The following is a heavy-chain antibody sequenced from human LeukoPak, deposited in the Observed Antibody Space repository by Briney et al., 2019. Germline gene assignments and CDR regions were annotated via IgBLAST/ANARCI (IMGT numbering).Heavy chain of an antibody. D-gene: IGHD4-17*01. CDR2: ISYDGSNT. Sequence: PGGSLRLPCAASRFTFSSYAMLWVRQLPGKGLEWVAIISYDGSNTYYADSVKGRFTISRDNAKNSLYLQMNSLRAEDTAVYYCARDPSRGDYDYWGQGTLVTVSS. V-gene: IGHV3-30*04. CDR3: ARDPSRGDYDY. J-gene: IGHJ4*02. CDR1: RFTFSSYA.